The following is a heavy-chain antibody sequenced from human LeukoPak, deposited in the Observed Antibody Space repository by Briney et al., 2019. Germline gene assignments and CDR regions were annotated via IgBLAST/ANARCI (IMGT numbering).Heavy chain of an antibody. V-gene: IGHV6-1*01. CDR1: GDSVSSNIVA. CDR3: ARFLGIGSQRYYFDS. J-gene: IGHJ4*02. CDR2: TYYRSKWYH. Sequence: SQTLSLTCAISGDSVSSNIVAWNWIRQSPSRGLEWLGRTYYRSKWYHDYAVSVRSRVSVNPDTSKNQFSLQLNSVTPEDTAVYYCARFLGIGSQRYYFDSWGQGTLVTVSS. D-gene: IGHD6-19*01.